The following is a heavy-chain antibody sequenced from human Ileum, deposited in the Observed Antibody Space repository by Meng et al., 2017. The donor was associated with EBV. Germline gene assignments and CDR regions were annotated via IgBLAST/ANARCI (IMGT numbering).Heavy chain of an antibody. V-gene: IGHV4-4*02. CDR2: VYHRGDT. J-gene: IGHJ4*02. Sequence: VQLTGWGPGLVKPSGTLSLTCTVSGDSISRDIWWSWVRQPPGKGLEWIGEVYHRGDTNYNPSLKSRVDISVDKSKNQFYLSLFSVTAADTAVYYCGRDQGRELINHWGQGTLVTVSS. CDR3: GRDQGRELINH. D-gene: IGHD1-7*01. CDR1: GDSISRDIW.